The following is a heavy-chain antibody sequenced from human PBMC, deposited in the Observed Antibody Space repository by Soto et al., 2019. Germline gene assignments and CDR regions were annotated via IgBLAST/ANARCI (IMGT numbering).Heavy chain of an antibody. CDR3: ARGAYSDSSSYFDY. CDR1: GDSISSGDHY. V-gene: IGHV4-30-4*01. D-gene: IGHD6-6*01. Sequence: QVQLQESGPGLVKPSQTLSLTCTVSGDSISSGDHYWSWIRQPPGKGLEWIGYIYYSGTTSSRPSLQSRVTISVDTSKNPFALKLNSVTAADTAVYYCARGAYSDSSSYFDYWGQGTLVPVSS. CDR2: IYYSGTT. J-gene: IGHJ4*02.